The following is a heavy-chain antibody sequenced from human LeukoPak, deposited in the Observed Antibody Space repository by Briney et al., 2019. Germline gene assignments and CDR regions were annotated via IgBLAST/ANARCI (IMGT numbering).Heavy chain of an antibody. D-gene: IGHD4-23*01. Sequence: SETLSLTCTVSGYSISSGYYLGWIRQSPGKGLEWIGSVFHSGSSYYNPSLKTRVTISLDTSRNLFSLQLSSVTAADTAVYYCARGWQQFDYWGQGTLVTVSS. CDR2: VFHSGSS. CDR3: ARGWQQFDY. J-gene: IGHJ4*02. V-gene: IGHV4-38-2*02. CDR1: GYSISSGYY.